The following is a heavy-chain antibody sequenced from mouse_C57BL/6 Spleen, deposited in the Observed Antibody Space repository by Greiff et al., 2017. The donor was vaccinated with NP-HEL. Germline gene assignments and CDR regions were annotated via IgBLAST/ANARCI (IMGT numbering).Heavy chain of an antibody. J-gene: IGHJ1*03. V-gene: IGHV1-50*01. CDR3: ARNLLRRYCDV. CDR2: IDPSDSYT. D-gene: IGHD1-1*01. Sequence: VQLQQSGAELVKPGASVKLSCKASGYTFTSYWMQWVQQRPGQGLEWIGEIDPSDSYTNYNQKFKGKATLTVDTSSSTAYMQLSSLTSEDSAVYEVARNLLRRYCDVWGTGTTVTVSS. CDR1: GYTFTSYW.